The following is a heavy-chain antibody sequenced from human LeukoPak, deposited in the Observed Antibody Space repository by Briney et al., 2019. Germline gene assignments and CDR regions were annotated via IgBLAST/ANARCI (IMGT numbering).Heavy chain of an antibody. Sequence: ASVKVSCKASGCTFTSYGISWVRQAPGQGLEWMGWISAYNGNTNYAQKLQGRVTMTTDTSTSTAYMELRSLRSDDTAVYYCARGKDYYDSSGYYYAYWGQGTLVTVSS. D-gene: IGHD3-22*01. J-gene: IGHJ4*02. CDR3: ARGKDYYDSSGYYYAY. CDR2: ISAYNGNT. V-gene: IGHV1-18*01. CDR1: GCTFTSYG.